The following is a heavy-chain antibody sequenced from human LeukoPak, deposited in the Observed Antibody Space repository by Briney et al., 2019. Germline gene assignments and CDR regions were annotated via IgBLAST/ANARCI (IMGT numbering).Heavy chain of an antibody. J-gene: IGHJ4*02. D-gene: IGHD1-14*01. CDR2: ISGSGTST. CDR1: GFTFSTYA. V-gene: IGHV3-23*01. Sequence: PGGSLRLSCAASGFTFSTYAMTWVRQAPGKGLEWVSGISGSGTSTYYADSVKGRFTISRDNSKNTPYLQMNSLRAEDTALYYCAKAIRQNRDLYDYWGQGTLVTVSS. CDR3: AKAIRQNRDLYDY.